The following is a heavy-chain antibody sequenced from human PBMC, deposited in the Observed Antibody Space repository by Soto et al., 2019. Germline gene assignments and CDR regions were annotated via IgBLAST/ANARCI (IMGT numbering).Heavy chain of an antibody. V-gene: IGHV3-74*01. J-gene: IGHJ5*02. CDR2: IKTDGSSK. CDR1: GFTFSSYW. CDR3: TREKFDP. Sequence: EVQLVESGGGLVQPGGSLRLSCAASGFTFSSYWMHWVRQAPGKGLVWVSRIKTDGSSKNYADSVKGRFTISRDNAKNTLYLQMNSLRPEDTAVYYCTREKFDPWGQGTLVTVSS.